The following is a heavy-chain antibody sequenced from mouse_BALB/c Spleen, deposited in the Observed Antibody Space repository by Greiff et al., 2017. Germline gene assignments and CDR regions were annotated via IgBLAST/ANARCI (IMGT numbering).Heavy chain of an antibody. CDR1: GFTFSSYG. V-gene: IGHV5-6*01. CDR3: AEQVYYDYDGGGGAMDY. CDR2: ISSGGSYT. D-gene: IGHD2-4*01. Sequence: EVKVVESGGDLVKPGGSLKLSCAASGFTFSSYGMSWVRQTPDKRLEWVATISSGGSYTYYPDSVKGRFTISRDNAKNTLYLQMSSLKSEDTAMYYCAEQVYYDYDGGGGAMDYWGQGTSVTVSS. J-gene: IGHJ4*01.